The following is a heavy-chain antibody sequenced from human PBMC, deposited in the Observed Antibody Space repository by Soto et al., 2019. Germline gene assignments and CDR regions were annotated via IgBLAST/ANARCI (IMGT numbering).Heavy chain of an antibody. CDR2: IRSKAYGGTT. V-gene: IGHV3-49*03. J-gene: IGHJ3*02. CDR1: GFTLGDYL. CDR3: TFSFMVAGRLGAILI. Sequence: GGSLRLSCTASGFTLGDYLMSWFRQAPGRGLEWVGFIRSKAYGGTTEYAASVKGRFTISRDDSKSIAYLQMNSLKTEDTAVYYCTFSFMVAGRLGAILIWGQRIIGTV. D-gene: IGHD1-26*01.